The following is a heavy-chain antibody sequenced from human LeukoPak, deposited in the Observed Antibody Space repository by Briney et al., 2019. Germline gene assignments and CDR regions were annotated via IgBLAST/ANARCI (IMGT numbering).Heavy chain of an antibody. V-gene: IGHV3-23*01. Sequence: PGGSLRLSCAASGFIFTTYAMNWVSQTPEKGLEWVSGITGSGGSTYYEDSVKGRFTISRDNSKNTLYLQMNSLRADDTAVYFCATDLPDRVTKFEYWGQGTLVTVSS. J-gene: IGHJ4*02. CDR2: ITGSGGST. D-gene: IGHD5/OR15-5a*01. CDR1: GFIFTTYA. CDR3: ATDLPDRVTKFEY.